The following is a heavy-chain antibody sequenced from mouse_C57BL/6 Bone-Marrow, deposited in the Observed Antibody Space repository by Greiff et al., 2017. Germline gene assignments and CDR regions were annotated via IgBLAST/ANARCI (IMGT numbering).Heavy chain of an antibody. CDR3: SRYYYGSYFDY. CDR2: INPGSGGT. CDR1: GYAFTNYL. D-gene: IGHD1-1*01. J-gene: IGHJ2*01. V-gene: IGHV1-54*01. Sequence: VKLLESGAELVRPGTSVKVSCKASGYAFTNYLIEWVKQRPGQGLEWIGVINPGSGGTTYNEKFKGKATLTADKSSSTAYMQLSSLTSEDSAVYVCSRYYYGSYFDYWGRGTAPTVSS.